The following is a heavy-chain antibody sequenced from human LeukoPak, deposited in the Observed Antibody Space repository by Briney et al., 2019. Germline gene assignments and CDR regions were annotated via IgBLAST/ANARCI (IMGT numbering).Heavy chain of an antibody. V-gene: IGHV4-4*08. Sequence: MSSETLSLTCTVSGGSISSYYWSWIRQPPGKGLEWIGYIYFSGSTNYNPSLKSRVTISVDTSKNQFSLKLSSVTAADTAVYYCARGPRIYYDSSGYYHHWYFDLWGRGTLVTVSS. CDR3: ARGPRIYYDSSGYYHHWYFDL. CDR2: IYFSGST. D-gene: IGHD3-22*01. CDR1: GGSISSYY. J-gene: IGHJ2*01.